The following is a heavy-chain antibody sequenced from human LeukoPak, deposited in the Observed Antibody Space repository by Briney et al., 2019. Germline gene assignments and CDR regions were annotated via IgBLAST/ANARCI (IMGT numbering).Heavy chain of an antibody. J-gene: IGHJ5*02. CDR1: GGSISSSSYY. CDR3: ARHYAKYSYGRNNWFDP. D-gene: IGHD5-18*01. CDR2: IYYSGST. Sequence: SETLSLTCTVSGGSISSSSYYWGWIRQPPGKGLEWIGSIYYSGSTYYNPSLKSRVTISVDTSKNQFSLKLSSVTAADTAVYYCARHYAKYSYGRNNWFDPWGQGTLVTVSS. V-gene: IGHV4-39*07.